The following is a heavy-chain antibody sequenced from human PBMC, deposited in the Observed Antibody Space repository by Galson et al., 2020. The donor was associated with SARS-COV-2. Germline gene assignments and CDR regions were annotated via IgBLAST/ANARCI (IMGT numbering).Heavy chain of an antibody. CDR3: ARPNSGYYSNPFDY. D-gene: IGHD3-22*01. CDR2: ISYDGSNK. V-gene: IGHV3-30*04. Sequence: GGSLRLSCAASGFTFSSYAMHWVRQAPGKGLEWVAVISYDGSNKYYADSVKGRFTISRDNSKNTLYLQMNSLRAEDTAVYYCARPNSGYYSNPFDYWGQGTLVTVSS. J-gene: IGHJ4*02. CDR1: GFTFSSYA.